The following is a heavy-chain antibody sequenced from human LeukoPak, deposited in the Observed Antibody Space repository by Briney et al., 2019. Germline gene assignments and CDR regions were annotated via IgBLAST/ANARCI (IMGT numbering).Heavy chain of an antibody. Sequence: SETLSLTCTVSGGSISSSSYYWGWIRQPPRKGLEWSGSMYYSGSTYYNPSLKSRVTISVDTSKNQFSLKLSSVTAADTAVYYCARQRAASGIRNVDYWGQGTLVTVSS. D-gene: IGHD6-13*01. CDR3: ARQRAASGIRNVDY. V-gene: IGHV4-39*01. CDR2: MYYSGST. J-gene: IGHJ4*02. CDR1: GGSISSSSYY.